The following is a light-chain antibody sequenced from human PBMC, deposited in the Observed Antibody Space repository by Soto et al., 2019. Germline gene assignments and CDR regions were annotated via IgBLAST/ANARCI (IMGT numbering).Light chain of an antibody. CDR3: QQSYSTPLT. V-gene: IGKV1-39*01. J-gene: IGKJ3*01. CDR2: AAS. CDR1: QSISTY. Sequence: IQMTQSPSSLSSSVGYRVTITFRASQSISTYLNWYQQKPGKAPKLLIYAASSLHSGVPSRFSGSGSATDFTLTISPLQPEDFATYYCQQSYSTPLTFGPGTKVDIK.